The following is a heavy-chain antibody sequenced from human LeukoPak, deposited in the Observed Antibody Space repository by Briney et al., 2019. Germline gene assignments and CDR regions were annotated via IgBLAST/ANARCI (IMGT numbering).Heavy chain of an antibody. CDR1: GFTFSSYN. V-gene: IGHV3-21*01. CDR2: VSGSSIYT. J-gene: IGHJ4*02. Sequence: GGSPRLSCAASGFTFSSYNMNWVRQAPGKGLEWVSSVSGSSIYTYYADSVKGRFTISRDNAKNSLFLQMNSLRAEDTAVYYCARDLLGWELHYFDYWGQGTLVTVSS. D-gene: IGHD1-26*01. CDR3: ARDLLGWELHYFDY.